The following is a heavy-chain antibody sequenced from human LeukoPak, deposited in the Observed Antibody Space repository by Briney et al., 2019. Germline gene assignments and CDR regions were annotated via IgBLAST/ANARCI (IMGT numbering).Heavy chain of an antibody. J-gene: IGHJ4*02. Sequence: SGGSLRLSCAASGFTFSSYEMNWVRQAPGKGLEWVSYISSSGSTIYYADSVKGRFTIPRDNAKNSLYLQMNSLRAEDTAVYYCARALEDYYDSIWGQGTLVTVSS. CDR1: GFTFSSYE. CDR2: ISSSGSTI. CDR3: ARALEDYYDSI. D-gene: IGHD3-22*01. V-gene: IGHV3-48*03.